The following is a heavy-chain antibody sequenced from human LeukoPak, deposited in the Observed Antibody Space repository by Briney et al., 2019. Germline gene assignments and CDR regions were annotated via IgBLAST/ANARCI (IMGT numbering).Heavy chain of an antibody. CDR2: INPNSGGT. CDR3: ARAGGSQYDFWTGSEDNWFDP. CDR1: GYTFTDYY. J-gene: IGHJ5*02. Sequence: AASVKVSCKASGYTFTDYYMHWLRQAPGQGLEWMGWINPNSGGTNYAQKFQGRVTMTRDTSISIAYMELNRLRSDDTAVYYCARAGGSQYDFWTGSEDNWFDPWAREPWSPSPQ. D-gene: IGHD3-3*01. V-gene: IGHV1-2*02.